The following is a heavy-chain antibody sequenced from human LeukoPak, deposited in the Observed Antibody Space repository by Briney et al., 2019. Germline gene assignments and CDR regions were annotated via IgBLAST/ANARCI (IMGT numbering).Heavy chain of an antibody. Sequence: PGGSLSLSCAASGFTVSSNYMSWVRQAPGKGLEWVSVIYSGGSTYYADSVKGRFTISRDNSKNTLYLQMNSLRAEDTAVYYCARGNIENYYYYYMDVWGKGTTVTVSS. CDR3: ARGNIENYYYYYMDV. CDR1: GFTVSSNY. V-gene: IGHV3-66*02. J-gene: IGHJ6*03. CDR2: IYSGGST.